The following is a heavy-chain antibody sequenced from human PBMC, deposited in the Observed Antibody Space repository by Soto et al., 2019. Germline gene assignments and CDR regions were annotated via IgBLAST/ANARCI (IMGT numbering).Heavy chain of an antibody. V-gene: IGHV3-11*04. CDR1: GFTFSDYY. CDR3: AKDPGYYDLLTGFYSHTFDI. J-gene: IGHJ3*02. D-gene: IGHD3-9*01. CDR2: ISSSGSGI. Sequence: GGSLRLSCAASGFTFSDYYMTWIRQAPGKGLEWVSYISSSGSGIYYPDSVKGRFTISRDNAKKSLYLQMSSLRADDTAVYYCAKDPGYYDLLTGFYSHTFDIWGQGTMVTVSS.